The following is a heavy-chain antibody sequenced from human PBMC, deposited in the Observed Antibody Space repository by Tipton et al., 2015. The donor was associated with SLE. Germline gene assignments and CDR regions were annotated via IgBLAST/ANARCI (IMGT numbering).Heavy chain of an antibody. CDR1: GGSITNYY. J-gene: IGHJ6*02. CDR2: IYYSGRT. D-gene: IGHD2-2*01. V-gene: IGHV4-59*01. Sequence: TLSLTCTVSGGSITNYYWTWIRQPPGKGLEWIGYIYYSGRTGYNPSLRSRVTMSVDTSKNQFSLKLSSVTAADTAVYYCARGEGYCSSTSCYYHYGMDVWGQ. CDR3: ARGEGYCSSTSCYYHYGMDV.